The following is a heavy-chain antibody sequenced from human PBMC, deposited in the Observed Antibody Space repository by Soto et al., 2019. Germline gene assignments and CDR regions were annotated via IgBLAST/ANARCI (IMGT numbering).Heavy chain of an antibody. CDR3: ARVLAYSHCFPSCWFHP. D-gene: IGHD2-21*02. Sequence: QVQLVQSGAEVKKPGASVKVSCKASGYTFTSYGIIWVRQAPGQGLEWMGWISAYNGNPNYAQKLKGRVTMTTDTSTSTANMELRSLRSDDTAVYYCARVLAYSHCFPSCWFHPWGQGTLVTVTS. V-gene: IGHV1-18*01. CDR1: GYTFTSYG. J-gene: IGHJ5*02. CDR2: ISAYNGNP.